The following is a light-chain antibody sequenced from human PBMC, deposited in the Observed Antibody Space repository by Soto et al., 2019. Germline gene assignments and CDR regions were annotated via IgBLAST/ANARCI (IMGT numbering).Light chain of an antibody. CDR3: AAWDDSLSGLV. CDR1: SSNIGSNY. J-gene: IGLJ1*01. Sequence: QSLLTQPPSASETPGQRVTISCSGSSSNIGSNYVFWYQQLPGTAPKLLIYKNNQRPSGVPDRFSGSKSGTSASLAISGLRSEDEADYYCAAWDDSLSGLVFGTGTKLTVL. V-gene: IGLV1-47*01. CDR2: KNN.